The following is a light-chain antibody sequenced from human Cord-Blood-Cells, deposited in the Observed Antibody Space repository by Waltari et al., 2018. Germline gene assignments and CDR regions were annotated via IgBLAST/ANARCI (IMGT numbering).Light chain of an antibody. J-gene: IGLJ1*01. V-gene: IGLV2-14*01. CDR2: DVS. CDR1: SSYVGGYNY. Sequence: QSALTQPASVSGSPGQSITISCTGTSSYVGGYNYVSLYQQHPGKAPKLMIYDVSHRPAGVSNRFSGSKSGNTASLTISGLQAEDEADYYCSSYTSSSTLYVFGTGTKVTVL. CDR3: SSYTSSSTLYV.